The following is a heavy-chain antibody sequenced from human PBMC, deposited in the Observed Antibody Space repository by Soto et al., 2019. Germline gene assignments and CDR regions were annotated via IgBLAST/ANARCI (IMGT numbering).Heavy chain of an antibody. CDR1: GYTFVDYG. J-gene: IGHJ4*02. V-gene: IGHV1-18*01. Sequence: GASVKVSCKASGYTFVDYGITWVLQAPGQGLEWMGWMSAYYGSTDYAQKFQGRLTLTRDTSTSTAYMELRSLRPDDTAVYYCTREVELQRVIANGYWGQGTLVTVSS. D-gene: IGHD3-16*02. CDR2: MSAYYGST. CDR3: TREVELQRVIANGY.